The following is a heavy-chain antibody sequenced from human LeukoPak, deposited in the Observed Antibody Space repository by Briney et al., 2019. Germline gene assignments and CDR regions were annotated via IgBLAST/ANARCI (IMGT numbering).Heavy chain of an antibody. CDR2: IYPGDSDT. Sequence: GAALKISCKGSGSCFTSYWIGWVRQMPGKGLEGMGIIYPGDSDTRYSPSFQGQVTISADKSISTAYLQWSSLKASDTAMYYCARPIYYGSGSYRYWGQGTLVTVSS. J-gene: IGHJ4*02. V-gene: IGHV5-51*01. CDR3: ARPIYYGSGSYRY. CDR1: GSCFTSYW. D-gene: IGHD3-10*01.